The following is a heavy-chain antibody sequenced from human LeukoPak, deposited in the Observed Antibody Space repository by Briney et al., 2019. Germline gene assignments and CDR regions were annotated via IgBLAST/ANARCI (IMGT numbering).Heavy chain of an antibody. Sequence: GGSLTLSCAASGFTFSSYAMTWVRQAPGKGLEGVSAISDTGGSTYDADSVKGRFTISRDNSKNTLYLQMNSLRAEDTAVYYCAKDTSVGRYCTNGVCSPFDYWGQGTLVTVSS. CDR2: ISDTGGST. D-gene: IGHD2-8*01. V-gene: IGHV3-23*01. CDR1: GFTFSSYA. J-gene: IGHJ4*02. CDR3: AKDTSVGRYCTNGVCSPFDY.